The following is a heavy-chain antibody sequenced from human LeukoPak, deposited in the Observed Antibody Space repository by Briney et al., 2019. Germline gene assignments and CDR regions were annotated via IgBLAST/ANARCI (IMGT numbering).Heavy chain of an antibody. J-gene: IGHJ3*01. CDR2: IGDAGT. Sequence: PGGSLRPSCAASGFTFNDFAMTWVRQAPGKGLEWVSSIGDAGTYYADSVKGRFTISRDNSKNMLYLQLNSLRAGDTAMYYCAKNLGPFDVPGQGTMLTVSS. CDR3: AKNLGPFDV. D-gene: IGHD3-16*01. V-gene: IGHV3-23*01. CDR1: GFTFNDFA.